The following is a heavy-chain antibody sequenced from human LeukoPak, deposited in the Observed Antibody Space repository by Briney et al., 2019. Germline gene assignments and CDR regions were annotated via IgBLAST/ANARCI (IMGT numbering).Heavy chain of an antibody. CDR1: GLTFSSYA. CDR3: AKALDTTSYYYGMDV. D-gene: IGHD2/OR15-2a*01. J-gene: IGHJ6*02. CDR2: ISGSGGST. V-gene: IGHV3-23*01. Sequence: GGSLRLSCAASGLTFSSYAMSWVRQAPGKGLEWVSAISGSGGSTYYADSVKGRFTISRDNSKNTLYLQMNSLRAEDTAVYYCAKALDTTSYYYGMDVWGQGTTVTVSS.